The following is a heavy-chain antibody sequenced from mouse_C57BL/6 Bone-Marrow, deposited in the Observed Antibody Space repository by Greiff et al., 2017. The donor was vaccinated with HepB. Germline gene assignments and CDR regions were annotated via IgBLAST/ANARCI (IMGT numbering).Heavy chain of an antibody. CDR1: GFTFRDYV. J-gene: IGHJ3*01. V-gene: IGHV5-17*01. CDR3: ARAEEFAY. CDR2: ISSGSSTI. Sequence: EVQLVESGGGLVKPGGSLPLSCAASGFTFRDYVLHWVRQAPEKGLEWVAYISSGSSTIYYADTVKGRFTISRDNAKNTLFLQMTSLRSEYTAMYYCARAEEFAYWGQGTLVTVSA.